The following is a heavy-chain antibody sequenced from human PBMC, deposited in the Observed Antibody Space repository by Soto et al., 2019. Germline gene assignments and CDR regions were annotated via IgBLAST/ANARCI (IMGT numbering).Heavy chain of an antibody. CDR3: AKARVVTIFGVVIMHEFDY. D-gene: IGHD3-3*01. V-gene: IGHV3-23*01. J-gene: IGHJ4*02. Sequence: GESLKISCAASGFTFSSYAMSWVRQAPGKGLEWVSAISGSGGSTYYADSVKGRFTISRDNSKNTLYLQMNSLRAEDTAVYYCAKARVVTIFGVVIMHEFDYWGQGTLVTVSS. CDR1: GFTFSSYA. CDR2: ISGSGGST.